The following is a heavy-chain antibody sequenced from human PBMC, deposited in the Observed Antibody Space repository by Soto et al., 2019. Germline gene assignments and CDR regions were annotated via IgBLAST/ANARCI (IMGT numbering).Heavy chain of an antibody. CDR2: ILYDGTKK. J-gene: IGHJ4*02. V-gene: IGHV3-30*18. Sequence: QVQLLESGGGVVLPGGSLRLSCEASGFTFNSYGMYWVRQAPGKGLDWVSHILYDGTKKYYADSVKGRFTISRDNSKNTLYLKMDRKRMEDTAVYYCVKDLAHMADHWGQGTLVIVSS. CDR3: VKDLAHMADH. CDR1: GFTFNSYG.